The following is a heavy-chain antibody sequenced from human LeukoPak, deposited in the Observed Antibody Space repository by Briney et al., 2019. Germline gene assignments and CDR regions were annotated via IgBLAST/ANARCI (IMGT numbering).Heavy chain of an antibody. V-gene: IGHV3-15*07. D-gene: IGHD3-3*01. CDR3: TTVTEYYDFWSGYYYDDY. CDR1: GFTFSNAW. Sequence: GGSLRLSCAASGFTFSNAWKNWVRQAPGKGLEWVGRIKSKTDGGTTDYAAPVKGRFTISRDDSKNTLYLQMNSLKTEDTAVYYCTTVTEYYDFWSGYYYDDYWGQGTLVTVSS. J-gene: IGHJ4*02. CDR2: IKSKTDGGTT.